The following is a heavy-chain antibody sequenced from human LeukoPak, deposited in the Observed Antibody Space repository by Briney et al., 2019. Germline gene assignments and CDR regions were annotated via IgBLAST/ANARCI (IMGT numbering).Heavy chain of an antibody. J-gene: IGHJ4*02. Sequence: ASVKVSCKASGGTFSSYAISWVRQAPGQGLEWMGRIIPILGIANYAQKFQGRVTITADKSTSTAYMELSSLRSEDTAVYYCATAPGLAYGSYFAYFDYWGQGTLVTVSS. CDR1: GGTFSSYA. D-gene: IGHD1-26*01. V-gene: IGHV1-69*04. CDR3: ATAPGLAYGSYFAYFDY. CDR2: IIPILGIA.